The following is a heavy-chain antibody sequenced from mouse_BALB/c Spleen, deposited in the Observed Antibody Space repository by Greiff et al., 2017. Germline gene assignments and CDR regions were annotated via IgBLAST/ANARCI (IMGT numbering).Heavy chain of an antibody. Sequence: EVQVVESGGGLVQPGGSRKLSCAASGFTFSSFGMHWVRQAPEKGLEWVAYISSGSSTIYYADTVKGRFTISRDNPKNTLFLQMTSLRSEDTAMYYCAGDRYDVAWCAYWGQGTLVTVSA. CDR3: AGDRYDVAWCAY. D-gene: IGHD2-14*01. J-gene: IGHJ3*01. V-gene: IGHV5-17*02. CDR2: ISSGSSTI. CDR1: GFTFSSFG.